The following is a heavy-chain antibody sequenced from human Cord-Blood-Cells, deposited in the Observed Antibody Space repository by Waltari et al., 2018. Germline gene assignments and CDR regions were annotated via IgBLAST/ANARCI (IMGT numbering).Heavy chain of an antibody. J-gene: IGHJ5*02. CDR3: ARDRYQGGSYWFDP. V-gene: IGHV3-21*01. Sequence: EVQLVESGGGLVKPGGSLRLSCAASGFTFSSYSMNWVRQAPGKGLEWVSSISSSSSYIYYADSVKGRFTISRDNAKNSLYLQMNNLRAEDTAVYYCARDRYQGGSYWFDPWGQGTLVTVSS. CDR1: GFTFSSYS. D-gene: IGHD1-26*01. CDR2: ISSSSSYI.